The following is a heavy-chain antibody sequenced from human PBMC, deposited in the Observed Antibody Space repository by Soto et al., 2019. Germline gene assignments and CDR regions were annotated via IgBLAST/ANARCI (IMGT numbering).Heavy chain of an antibody. Sequence: ASVKVSCKASGYTFTSYDINWVRQATGQGLEWMGRMNPNSGNTGYAQKFQGRVTMTRNTSISTAYMELSSLRSEDTAVYYCARSRTPAAKYYYYYYGMDVRGQGTTVTVSS. CDR3: ARSRTPAAKYYYYYYGMDV. CDR1: GYTFTSYD. J-gene: IGHJ6*02. CDR2: MNPNSGNT. D-gene: IGHD2-2*01. V-gene: IGHV1-8*01.